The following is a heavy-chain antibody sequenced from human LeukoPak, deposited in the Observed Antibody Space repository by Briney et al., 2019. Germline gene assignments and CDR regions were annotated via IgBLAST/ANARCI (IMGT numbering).Heavy chain of an antibody. CDR3: ARDSGYDARKSDY. Sequence: SETLSLTCAVYGGSFSGYFWSWIRQPPGKGLEWIGEINHSGSTNYNPSLESRVTISVDTSKNQFSLELSSVTAADTAVYYCARDSGYDARKSDYWGQGTLVTVSS. D-gene: IGHD5-12*01. CDR1: GGSFSGYF. J-gene: IGHJ4*02. V-gene: IGHV4-34*01. CDR2: INHSGST.